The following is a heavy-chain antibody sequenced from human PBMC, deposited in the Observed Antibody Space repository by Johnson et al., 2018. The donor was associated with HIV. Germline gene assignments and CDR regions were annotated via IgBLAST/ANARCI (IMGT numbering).Heavy chain of an antibody. CDR1: GFTFSNYA. J-gene: IGHJ3*01. D-gene: IGHD2-2*01. CDR3: ARVGYCSGTSCHLGAFDV. CDR2: ISGRGGST. V-gene: IGHV3-23*04. Sequence: VQLVESGGGVVQPGGSLRLSCGASGFTFSNYAMSWVRQALGKGLEWVSAISGRGGSTYYTDSVKGRFTISRDNSKNTLYLQMNSLRVEDTAVYYCARVGYCSGTSCHLGAFDVWGQGTMVTVSS.